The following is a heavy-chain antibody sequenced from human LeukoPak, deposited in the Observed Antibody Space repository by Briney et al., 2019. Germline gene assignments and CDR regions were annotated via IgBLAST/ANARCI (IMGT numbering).Heavy chain of an antibody. CDR2: IYYSGST. Sequence: PSETLSLTCTVSGGSISSSSYYWGWIRQPPGKGLEWIGSIYYSGSTYYNPSLKSRVTLSVDTSKNQFSLKLSSVTAADTAVYYCARAVAARSAGYYYYYMDVWGKGTTVTVSS. CDR1: GGSISSSSYY. V-gene: IGHV4-39*07. J-gene: IGHJ6*03. CDR3: ARAVAARSAGYYYYYMDV. D-gene: IGHD6-6*01.